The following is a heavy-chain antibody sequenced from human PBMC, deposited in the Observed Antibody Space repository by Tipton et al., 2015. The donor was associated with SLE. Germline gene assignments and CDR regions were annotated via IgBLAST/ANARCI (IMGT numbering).Heavy chain of an antibody. D-gene: IGHD3-16*01. J-gene: IGHJ6*02. CDR1: GGTFRRFV. CDR3: ARFVWSYYYGMDV. V-gene: IGHV1-69*06. CDR2: INPIFGSA. Sequence: QLVQSGPEVKKPGSSVKVSCKTFGGTFRRFVISWVRQAPGQGLEWMGQINPIFGSANYAQRFQGRVTMTTDTSTSTAYMELRSLRSDDTAVYYCARFVWSYYYGMDVWGQGTTVTVSS.